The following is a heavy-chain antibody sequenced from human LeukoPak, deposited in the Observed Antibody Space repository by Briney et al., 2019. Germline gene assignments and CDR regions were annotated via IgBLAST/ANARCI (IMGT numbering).Heavy chain of an antibody. CDR2: IYYSGST. CDR3: ARDSQNYGSGSYD. CDR1: GGSISSGGYY. D-gene: IGHD3-10*01. Sequence: SQTLSLTCTVSGGSISSGGYYWSWIRQHPGKGLEWIGYIYYSGSTYYNPSLKSRVTISVDTSKNQFSLKLSSVTAADTAVYYCARDSQNYGSGSYDWGQGTLVTVSS. J-gene: IGHJ4*02. V-gene: IGHV4-31*03.